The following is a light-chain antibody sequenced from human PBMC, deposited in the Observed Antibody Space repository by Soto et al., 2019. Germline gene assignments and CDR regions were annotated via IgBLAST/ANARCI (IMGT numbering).Light chain of an antibody. V-gene: IGKV1-27*01. CDR1: HDINNF. CDR2: AAS. CDR3: QTYNNLPYT. Sequence: EIRLTQSPSSLSASVGDRVTIACRASHDINNFLAWFQQKPGKVPELLMYAASTVKSGVPSRFSGSGSGTDFTLTIDSLQSVDFATYFSQTYNNLPYTFGQGTNLEIK. J-gene: IGKJ2*01.